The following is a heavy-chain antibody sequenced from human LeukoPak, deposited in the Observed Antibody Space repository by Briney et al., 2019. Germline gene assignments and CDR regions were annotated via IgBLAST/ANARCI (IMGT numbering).Heavy chain of an antibody. D-gene: IGHD3-9*01. CDR2: ISAYNGNT. CDR3: ARVFYFDWLLGVP. V-gene: IGHV1-18*01. Sequence: AASVKVSCKASGYTFTSYGISWVRQAPGQGLEWMGWISAYNGNTNYAQKLQGRVTMTTDTSTSTAYMELRSLRSDDTAVYCCARVFYFDWLLGVPWGQGTLVTVSS. CDR1: GYTFTSYG. J-gene: IGHJ5*02.